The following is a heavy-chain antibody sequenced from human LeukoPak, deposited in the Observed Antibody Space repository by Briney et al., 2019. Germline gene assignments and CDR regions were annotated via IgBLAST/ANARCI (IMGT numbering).Heavy chain of an antibody. D-gene: IGHD6-19*01. CDR1: GFTFSSYS. J-gene: IGHJ4*02. V-gene: IGHV3-21*01. Sequence: GGSLRLSCAASGFTFSSYSMNWVRQAPGKGLGWVSSISSSSSYIYYADSVKGRFTISRDNAKNSLYLQMNSLRAEDTAVYYCASGWYDQGFDYWGQGTLVTVSS. CDR3: ASGWYDQGFDY. CDR2: ISSSSSYI.